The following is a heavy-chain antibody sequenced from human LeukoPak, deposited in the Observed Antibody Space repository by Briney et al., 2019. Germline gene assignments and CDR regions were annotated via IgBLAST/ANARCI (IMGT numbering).Heavy chain of an antibody. Sequence: SETLSLTCTVSGDSISSGNYYWGWIRQPTGKGLEWIGSIYYSGSTYYNPSLKSRVTISVDTSKNQFSLKLSSVTAADTAVYYCARRVSYRNCFDPWGQGTLVTVSS. CDR2: IYYSGST. D-gene: IGHD1-26*01. V-gene: IGHV4-39*01. CDR3: ARRVSYRNCFDP. J-gene: IGHJ5*02. CDR1: GDSISSGNYY.